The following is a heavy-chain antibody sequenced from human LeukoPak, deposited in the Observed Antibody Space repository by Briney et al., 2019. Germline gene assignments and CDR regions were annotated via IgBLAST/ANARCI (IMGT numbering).Heavy chain of an antibody. CDR3: AKAATAMVYYFDY. CDR2: IWYDGSNK. CDR1: GFTFSSYG. Sequence: PGGSLRLSCAASGFTFSSYGMHWVRQAPGKGLEWVAVIWYDGSNKYYADSVKGRFTISRDNSKNTLYLQMNSPRAEDTAVYYCAKAATAMVYYFDYWGQGTLVTVSS. D-gene: IGHD5-18*01. J-gene: IGHJ4*02. V-gene: IGHV3-33*06.